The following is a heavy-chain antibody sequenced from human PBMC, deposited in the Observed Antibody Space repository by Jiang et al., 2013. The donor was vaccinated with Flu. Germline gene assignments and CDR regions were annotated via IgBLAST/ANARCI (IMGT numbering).Heavy chain of an antibody. D-gene: IGHD2-2*01. Sequence: VQLVESGGGLVQPGRSLRLSCAASGFTFDDYAMHWVRQAPGKGLEWVSGISWNSGSIGYADSVKGRFTISRDNAKNSLYLQMNSLRAEDTALYYCAKGFQPYYYYGMDVWGQGDHGHRLL. CDR2: ISWNSGSI. V-gene: IGHV3-9*01. J-gene: IGHJ6*02. CDR1: GFTFDDYA. CDR3: AKGFQPYYYYGMDV.